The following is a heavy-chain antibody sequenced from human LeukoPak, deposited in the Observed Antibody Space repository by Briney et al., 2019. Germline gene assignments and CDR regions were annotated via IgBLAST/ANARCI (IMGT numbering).Heavy chain of an antibody. V-gene: IGHV4-59*01. CDR1: GGSISSYY. CDR3: ARGKPPDRITIFGVVINYGMDV. J-gene: IGHJ6*02. CDR2: IYYSGST. Sequence: SETLSLTCTVSGGSISSYYWSWIRQPPGKGLEWIGYIYYSGSTNYNPSLKGRVTISVDTSKNQFSLKLSSVTAADTAVYYCARGKPPDRITIFGVVINYGMDVWGQGTTVTVSS. D-gene: IGHD3-3*01.